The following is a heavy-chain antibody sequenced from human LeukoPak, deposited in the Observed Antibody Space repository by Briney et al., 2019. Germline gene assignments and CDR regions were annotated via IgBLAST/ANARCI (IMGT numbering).Heavy chain of an antibody. CDR3: AKDFRSSWYRYFDY. J-gene: IGHJ4*02. Sequence: GGSPRLSCAASGFTFSTYAMNWVRQAPGKGLEWVSSINGRGGSTNYADSVKGRFTISRDNSKNTLYLQMNSLRAEDTAVYYCAKDFRSSWYRYFDYWGQGALVTVSS. CDR2: INGRGGST. CDR1: GFTFSTYA. D-gene: IGHD6-13*01. V-gene: IGHV3-23*01.